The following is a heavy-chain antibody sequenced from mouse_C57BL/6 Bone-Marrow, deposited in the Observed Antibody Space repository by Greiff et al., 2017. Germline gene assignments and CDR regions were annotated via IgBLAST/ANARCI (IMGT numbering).Heavy chain of an antibody. Sequence: VQLQQSGAELVKPGASVKLSCKASGYTFTEYTIHWVKQRSGQGLEWIGWFYPGSGSIKYNEKFKDKATLTADKSSSTVYMALSRLTSEDAAVYFWARHGTALSNGPGAMDYWGQGTSVTVSS. V-gene: IGHV1-62-2*01. CDR2: FYPGSGSI. CDR1: GYTFTEYT. CDR3: ARHGTALSNGPGAMDY. D-gene: IGHD1-2*01. J-gene: IGHJ4*01.